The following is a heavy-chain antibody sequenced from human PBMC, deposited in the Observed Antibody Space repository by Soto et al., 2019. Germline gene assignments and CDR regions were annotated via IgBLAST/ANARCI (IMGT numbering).Heavy chain of an antibody. V-gene: IGHV1-18*01. CDR1: GYTFTNYV. Sequence: QVPLIQSAGEVKKPGASVKVSCKASGYTFTNYVIHWIRQAPGQGLEWMAWISPLKGNTNYAQKVQGRVTVTTDTSTNTADMHWSGLRSDDTARYVGARSGEHALDHWGQGSLVTV. D-gene: IGHD6-25*01. J-gene: IGHJ4*02. CDR2: ISPLKGNT. CDR3: ARSGEHALDH.